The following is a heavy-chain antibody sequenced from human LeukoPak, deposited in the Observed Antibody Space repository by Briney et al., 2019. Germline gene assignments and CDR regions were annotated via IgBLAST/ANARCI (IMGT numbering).Heavy chain of an antibody. D-gene: IGHD5-18*01. J-gene: IGHJ6*03. Sequence: SETLSLTCAVSGGSISSSSYYWAWIRQPPGKGLEWIGTIYGSGSTDYNASLRSRVTISVDTSKTQFSLNLTSVTAADTAVYYCPTQGGYSYGYYYYMDVWGKGTTVTVSS. CDR2: IYGSGST. V-gene: IGHV4-39*01. CDR1: GGSISSSSYY. CDR3: PTQGGYSYGYYYYMDV.